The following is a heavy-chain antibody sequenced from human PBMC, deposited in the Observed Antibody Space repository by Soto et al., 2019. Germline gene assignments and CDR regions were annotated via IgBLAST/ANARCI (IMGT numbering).Heavy chain of an antibody. CDR3: ATLPKYDILTGFYPC. V-gene: IGHV3-66*01. D-gene: IGHD3-9*01. CDR1: GFTVNSNY. J-gene: IGHJ4*02. Sequence: EVQLVESGGGLVQPGGSLRLSCAASGFTVNSNYMSWVRQAPGKGLEWVSVIYSDGSTYYADSVKGRFIISRDTSNNTLYFQMNSLRAEDTAVYYCATLPKYDILTGFYPCWGQGTLVTVSS. CDR2: IYSDGST.